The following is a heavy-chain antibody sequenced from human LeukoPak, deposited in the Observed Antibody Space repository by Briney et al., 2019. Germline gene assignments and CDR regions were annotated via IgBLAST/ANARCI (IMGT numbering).Heavy chain of an antibody. V-gene: IGHV3-23*01. CDR2: ISGSGGST. D-gene: IGHD3-16*02. CDR3: AKAYYDYVWGSYRWGKGNY. Sequence: PGGSLRLSCAASGFTFSSYAMSWVRQAPGKGLEWVSAISGSGGSTYYADSVKGRFTISRDNSKNTLYLQMNSLRAEDTAVYYCAKAYYDYVWGSYRWGKGNYWGQGTLVTVSS. J-gene: IGHJ4*02. CDR1: GFTFSSYA.